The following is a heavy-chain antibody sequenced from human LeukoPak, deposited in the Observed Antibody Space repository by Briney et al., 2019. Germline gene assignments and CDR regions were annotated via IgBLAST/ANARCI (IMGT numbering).Heavy chain of an antibody. CDR2: IIPILGIA. D-gene: IGHD1-14*01. CDR3: ARIGEPDGGDY. Sequence: ASVKVSCKASGYTFTSYGISWVRQAPGQGLEWMGRIIPILGIANYAQKFQGRVTITADKSTSTAYMELSSLRSEDTAVYYCARIGEPDGGDYWGQGTLVTVSS. J-gene: IGHJ4*02. V-gene: IGHV1-69*04. CDR1: GYTFTSYG.